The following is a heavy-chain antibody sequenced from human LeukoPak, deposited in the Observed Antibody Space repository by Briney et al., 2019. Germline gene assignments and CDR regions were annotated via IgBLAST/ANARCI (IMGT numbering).Heavy chain of an antibody. J-gene: IGHJ5*02. CDR3: ARGRDFWSGYDENWFDP. CDR1: GYTFTGYY. Sequence: ASVKVSCKASGYTFTGYYMHWVRQAPGQGLEWMGWINPNSGGTNYAQKFQGRVTMTRDTSISTAYMELSRLRSDDTAVYYCARGRDFWSGYDENWFDPRGQGTLVTVSS. D-gene: IGHD3-3*01. CDR2: INPNSGGT. V-gene: IGHV1-2*02.